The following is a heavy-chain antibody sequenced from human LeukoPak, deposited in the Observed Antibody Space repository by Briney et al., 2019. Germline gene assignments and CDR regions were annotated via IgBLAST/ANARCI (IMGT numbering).Heavy chain of an antibody. CDR2: ISSSSSYI. D-gene: IGHD5-12*01. CDR3: ASPRLGQGSGLDY. CDR1: GFTFTTYW. J-gene: IGHJ4*02. V-gene: IGHV3-21*01. Sequence: NPGGSLRLSCAASGFTFTTYWMNWVRQAPGKGLEWVSSISSSSSYIYYADSVKGRFTISRDNAKNSLYLQMNSLRAEDTAVYYCASPRLGQGSGLDYWGQGTLVTVSS.